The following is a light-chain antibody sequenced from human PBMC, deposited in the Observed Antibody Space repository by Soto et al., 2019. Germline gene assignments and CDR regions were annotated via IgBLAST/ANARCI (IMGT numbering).Light chain of an antibody. V-gene: IGLV2-11*01. J-gene: IGLJ1*01. CDR3: CSYAGSYTFARNV. Sequence: QSALTQPRSVSGSPGQSVTISCTGTSSDVAIYNYISWYQQHPGEAPKLMIHDVSERPSGVPDRFSGSKSGNTASLTISGLQAEDEAVYYCCSYAGSYTFARNVFGTGTKVTVL. CDR1: SSDVAIYNY. CDR2: DVS.